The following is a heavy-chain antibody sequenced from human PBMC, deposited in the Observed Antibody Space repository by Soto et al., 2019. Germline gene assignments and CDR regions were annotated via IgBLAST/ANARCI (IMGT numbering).Heavy chain of an antibody. CDR3: AKPLHQLGSCSGGSCYSVAPPFDY. D-gene: IGHD2-15*01. CDR1: GFTFSSYA. V-gene: IGHV3-23*01. CDR2: ISGSGGST. J-gene: IGHJ4*02. Sequence: GGSLRLSCAASGFTFSSYAMSWVRQAPGKGLEWVSAISGSGGSTYYADSVKGRFTISRDNSKNTLYLQMNSLRAEDTAVYYCAKPLHQLGSCSGGSCYSVAPPFDYWGQGPLVTVSS.